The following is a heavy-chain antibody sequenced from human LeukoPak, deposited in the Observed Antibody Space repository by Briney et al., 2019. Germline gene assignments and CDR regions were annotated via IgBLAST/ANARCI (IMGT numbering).Heavy chain of an antibody. D-gene: IGHD6-13*01. Sequence: ASVKVSCKASGYSFTDFYIHWLRQAPGQGLEWMGWISAYNGNTNYAQKLQGRVTMTTDTSTSTAYMELRSLRSDDTAVYYCARRYSSSCHEPWGQGTLVTVSS. J-gene: IGHJ5*02. CDR2: ISAYNGNT. CDR3: ARRYSSSCHEP. V-gene: IGHV1-18*01. CDR1: GYSFTDFY.